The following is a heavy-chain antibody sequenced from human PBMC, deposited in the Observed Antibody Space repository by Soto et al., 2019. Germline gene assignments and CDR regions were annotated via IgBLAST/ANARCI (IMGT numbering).Heavy chain of an antibody. Sequence: PSETLSLTCTVSGGSISSYYWSWIRQPPGKGLEWIGYIYYSGSTNYNPSLKSRVTISVDTSKNQFSLKLSSVTAADTAVYYCARRKFDYYDSSGYYYDAFDIWGQGTMVTVSS. CDR3: ARRKFDYYDSSGYYYDAFDI. D-gene: IGHD3-22*01. CDR2: IYYSGST. CDR1: GGSISSYY. J-gene: IGHJ3*02. V-gene: IGHV4-59*08.